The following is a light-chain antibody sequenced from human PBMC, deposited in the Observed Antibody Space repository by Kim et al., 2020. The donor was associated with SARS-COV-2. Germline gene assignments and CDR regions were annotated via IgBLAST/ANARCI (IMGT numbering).Light chain of an antibody. J-gene: IGKJ1*01. Sequence: SVSPGERATLSCRASQSVSSNLAWYQQKPGQAPRLLIFGASTRATGIPARFSGSGSGTEFSLTISSLQSEDFAVYCCQQYNNWWTFGQGTKVDIK. CDR3: QQYNNWWT. CDR1: QSVSSN. CDR2: GAS. V-gene: IGKV3-15*01.